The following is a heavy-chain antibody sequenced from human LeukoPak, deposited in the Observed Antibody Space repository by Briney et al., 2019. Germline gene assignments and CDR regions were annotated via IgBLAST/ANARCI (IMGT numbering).Heavy chain of an antibody. CDR1: GYTFTGYY. Sequence: GASVKVSCKASGYTFTGYYMHWVRQAPGQGLEWMGWINPNSGGTNYAQKFQGRVTMTRDMSTSTDYMELSSLRSEDTAVYYCARVICSGGSCRFDYWGQGTLVTVSS. CDR2: INPNSGGT. D-gene: IGHD2-15*01. CDR3: ARVICSGGSCRFDY. V-gene: IGHV1-2*02. J-gene: IGHJ4*02.